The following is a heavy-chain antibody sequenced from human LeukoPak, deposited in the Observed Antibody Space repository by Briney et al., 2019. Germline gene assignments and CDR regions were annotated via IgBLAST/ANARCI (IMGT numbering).Heavy chain of an antibody. CDR2: ISASGGST. CDR3: AKTVNWPYSFDY. D-gene: IGHD1-1*01. Sequence: GGSLRLSCAASGFTFSSYAMSWVRQAPGKGLEWVSGISASGGSTYYADSVKGRFTISRDNSKDALYLQMNSLRAEDTAVYYCAKTVNWPYSFDYWGRGTLVTVSS. CDR1: GFTFSSYA. V-gene: IGHV3-23*01. J-gene: IGHJ4*02.